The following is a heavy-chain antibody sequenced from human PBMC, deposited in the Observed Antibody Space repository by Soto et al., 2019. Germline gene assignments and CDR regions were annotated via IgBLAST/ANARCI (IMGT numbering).Heavy chain of an antibody. D-gene: IGHD6-6*01. CDR3: ARVGIAARRGIYY. V-gene: IGHV4-31*03. CDR2: IYYSGST. CDR1: GGSISSGGYY. J-gene: IGHJ4*02. Sequence: SETLSLTCTVSGGSISSGGYYWSWIRQHPGKGLEWIGYIYYSGSTYYNPSLKSRVTISVDTSKNQFSLKLSSVTAADTAVYYCARVGIAARRGIYYWGQGPLVTVSS.